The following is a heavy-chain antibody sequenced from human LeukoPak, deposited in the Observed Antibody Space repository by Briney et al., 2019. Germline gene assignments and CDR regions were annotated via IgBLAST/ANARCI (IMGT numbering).Heavy chain of an antibody. Sequence: GGSLRLSCAASGFTFSSYSMNWVRQAPGKGLEWVSSINSSSSYIYYADSVKGRFTITRDNAKNSLYLQMNSLRAEDTAVYYCARVVVVADYYYYGMDVWGKGTTVTVPS. CDR2: INSSSSYI. J-gene: IGHJ6*04. V-gene: IGHV3-21*01. CDR3: ARVVVVADYYYYGMDV. CDR1: GFTFSSYS. D-gene: IGHD2-15*01.